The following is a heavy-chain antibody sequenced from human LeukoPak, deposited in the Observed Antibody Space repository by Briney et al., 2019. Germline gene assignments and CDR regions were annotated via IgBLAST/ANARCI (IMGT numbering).Heavy chain of an antibody. Sequence: SETLSLTCAVSGRSISSGVYSWSWFRQPPGKGLEWIGYIYSGNTYYNPSLKSRVTISVDTSKNHFSLKLSSVTAADTAVYYCARGGAVAGPDWGDAFDIWGQGTMVTVSS. CDR3: ARGGAVAGPDWGDAFDI. J-gene: IGHJ3*02. V-gene: IGHV4-30-4*07. CDR1: GRSISSGVYS. D-gene: IGHD6-13*01. CDR2: IYSGNT.